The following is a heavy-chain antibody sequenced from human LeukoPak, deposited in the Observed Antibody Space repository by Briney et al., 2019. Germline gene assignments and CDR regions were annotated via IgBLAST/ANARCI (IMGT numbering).Heavy chain of an antibody. V-gene: IGHV3-23*01. Sequence: GGSRRPPCLPYGFSFSTYAMRCDRPPPQKLPEWVSSISGSGGTIFYEDSVKGRFTISRDNYKNTLYLQKNTLRAEDTVVYYCAKSKSGYCQYWGQGTLVTVSS. CDR1: GFSFSTYA. CDR3: AKSKSGYCQY. CDR2: ISGSGGTI. D-gene: IGHD3-3*01. J-gene: IGHJ4*02.